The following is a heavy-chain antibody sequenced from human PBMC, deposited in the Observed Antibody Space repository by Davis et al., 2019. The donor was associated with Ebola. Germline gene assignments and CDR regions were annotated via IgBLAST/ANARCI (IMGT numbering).Heavy chain of an antibody. J-gene: IGHJ3*01. CDR3: AKDTSNVWFDV. CDR2: LGLSADT. Sequence: GESLKISCAASGFTFSSYAMSWVRRAPGKGLEWVSTLGLSADTYYADSVKGRFTISRDNSKNTLHLQMNSLRVEDTAIYYCAKDTSNVWFDVWGQGTTVTVSS. CDR1: GFTFSSYA. D-gene: IGHD6-19*01. V-gene: IGHV3-23*01.